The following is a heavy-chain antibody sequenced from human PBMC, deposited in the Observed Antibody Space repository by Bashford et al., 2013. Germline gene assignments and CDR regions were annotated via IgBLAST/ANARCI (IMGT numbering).Heavy chain of an antibody. CDR2: ISSSGSTI. D-gene: IGHD3-10*01. CDR3: ARSEGSGSYYYYYYYMDV. J-gene: IGHJ6*03. Sequence: VRQAPGKGLEWVSYISSSGSTIYYADSVKGRFTISRDNAKNSLYLQMNSLRAEDTAVYYCARSEGSGSYYYYYYYMDVWGKGTMVTVSS. V-gene: IGHV3-48*03.